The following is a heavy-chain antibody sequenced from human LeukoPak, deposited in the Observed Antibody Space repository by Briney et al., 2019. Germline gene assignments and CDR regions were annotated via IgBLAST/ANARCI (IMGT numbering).Heavy chain of an antibody. CDR1: SGSFRTYY. V-gene: IGHV4-59*01. CDR2: IFYNEGT. D-gene: IGHD2-2*01. CDR3: VKSNSRYQPWTLDI. J-gene: IGHJ3*02. Sequence: PSETLSLTCTVSSGSFRTYYWSWIRQPPGKGLEWIGYIFYNEGTSYNPSLKSRVTISVDMSNNQLSLKVNSVTAADTAMYYCVKSNSRYQPWTLDIWGRGTMVTVSS.